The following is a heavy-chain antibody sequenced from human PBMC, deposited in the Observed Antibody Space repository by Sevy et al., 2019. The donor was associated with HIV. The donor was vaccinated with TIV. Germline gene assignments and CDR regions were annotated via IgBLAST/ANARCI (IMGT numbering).Heavy chain of an antibody. Sequence: SETLSLTCAVSGGSISSSNWWSWVRQPPGKGLEWIGEIYHSGSTNYNPSLKSRVTISVDKSKNQFSLKLSSVTAADTAVYYCAGDQLLWFRGGFDPWGQGTLVTVSS. CDR2: IYHSGST. CDR3: AGDQLLWFRGGFDP. CDR1: GGSISSSNW. D-gene: IGHD3-10*01. J-gene: IGHJ5*02. V-gene: IGHV4-4*02.